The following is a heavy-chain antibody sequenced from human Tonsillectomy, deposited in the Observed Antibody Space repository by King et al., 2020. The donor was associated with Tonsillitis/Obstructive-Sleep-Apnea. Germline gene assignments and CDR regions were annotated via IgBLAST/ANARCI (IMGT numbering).Heavy chain of an antibody. J-gene: IGHJ6*03. V-gene: IGHV3-11*05. D-gene: IGHD5-12*01. CDR2: ISISSSYT. CDR1: GFTFSDYY. Sequence: VQLVESGGGLVKPGGSLRLSCAASGFTFSDYYMSWIRQAPGRGLEWVSYISISSSYTNYADSVKGRFTISRDNAKNSLYLQLNSLRAEDTSVYYCARYSGYDFSYMDVWGKGTTVTVSS. CDR3: ARYSGYDFSYMDV.